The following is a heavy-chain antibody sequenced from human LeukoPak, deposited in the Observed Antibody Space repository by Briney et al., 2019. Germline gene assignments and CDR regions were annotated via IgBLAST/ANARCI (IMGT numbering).Heavy chain of an antibody. CDR2: IYYSGST. Sequence: SETLSLTCTVSGGSISSYYWSWIRQPPGKGLEWIGYIYYSGSTNYNSSLKTRVTMSLDKAENEFSLNLTSVTAADTAVYYCATFDYTGGGRPYWGQGTLVIVSS. J-gene: IGHJ4*02. CDR3: ATFDYTGGGRPY. V-gene: IGHV4-59*12. CDR1: GGSISSYY. D-gene: IGHD4-11*01.